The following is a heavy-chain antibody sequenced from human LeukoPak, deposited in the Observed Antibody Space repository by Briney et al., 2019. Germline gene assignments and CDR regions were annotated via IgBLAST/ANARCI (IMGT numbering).Heavy chain of an antibody. CDR1: GFTFSSYW. Sequence: PGGSLRLSCTASGFTFSSYWMSWVRQAPGKGLEWVASIRQAGNEKFYVDAVKGRFTISRDNTKNSVSLHMNSLRAEDTAVYYCARDRYYDSSGYSNWGQGTLVTVSS. J-gene: IGHJ4*02. V-gene: IGHV3-7*01. CDR3: ARDRYYDSSGYSN. CDR2: IRQAGNEK. D-gene: IGHD3-22*01.